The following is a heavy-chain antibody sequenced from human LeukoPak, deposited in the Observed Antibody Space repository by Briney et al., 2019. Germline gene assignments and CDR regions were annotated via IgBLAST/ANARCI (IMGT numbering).Heavy chain of an antibody. CDR2: INYSGST. D-gene: IGHD4-23*01. CDR3: ARQIGAGRWSFDY. J-gene: IGHJ4*02. CDR1: GGSISSSSYY. V-gene: IGHV4-39*01. Sequence: PSETLSLTCTVSGGSISSSSYYWGWIRQPPGKGLEWIGSINYSGSTYYNPSLKSRVTISIDTSENQLSLKLASVTAADTAVYYCARQIGAGRWSFDYWGQGTLVTVSS.